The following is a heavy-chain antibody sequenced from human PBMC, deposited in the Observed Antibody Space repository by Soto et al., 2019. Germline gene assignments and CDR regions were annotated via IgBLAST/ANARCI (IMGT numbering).Heavy chain of an antibody. J-gene: IGHJ4*02. CDR3: AKDPTGTDSGYPLFAFDY. Sequence: PGGSLRLSCAASGFTFSSYGMHWVRQAPGKGLEWVAVIWYDGSNKYYADSVKGRFTISRDNSKNTLYLQMNSLRAEDTAVYYCAKDPTGTDSGYPLFAFDYWGQGPLVTLSS. V-gene: IGHV3-33*06. D-gene: IGHD5-12*01. CDR1: GFTFSSYG. CDR2: IWYDGSNK.